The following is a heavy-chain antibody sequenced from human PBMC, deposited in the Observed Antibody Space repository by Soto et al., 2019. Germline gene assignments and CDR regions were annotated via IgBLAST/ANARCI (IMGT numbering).Heavy chain of an antibody. CDR3: ATGILRYSSGWNKFDY. J-gene: IGHJ4*02. V-gene: IGHV1-24*01. CDR1: GYTLTELS. CDR2: FDPEDGET. Sequence: ASVKVSCKVSGYTLTELSMHWVRQAPGKGLEWMGGFDPEDGETIYAQKFQGRVTMTEDTSTDTAYMELSSLRSEDTAVYYCATGILRYSSGWNKFDYWGQGTLVTVSS. D-gene: IGHD6-19*01.